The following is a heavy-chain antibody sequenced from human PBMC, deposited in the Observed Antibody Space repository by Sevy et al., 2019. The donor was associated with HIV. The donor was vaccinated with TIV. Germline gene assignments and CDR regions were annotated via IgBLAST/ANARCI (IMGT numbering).Heavy chain of an antibody. J-gene: IGHJ4*02. CDR3: ATGFPGEYPXXGSIXXXXXXXXX. Sequence: ASVKVSXKVSGYSXTGLSMHWVRQAPGXGLEWVGGXDPXDGETTYAQKFQGRVTVTEDTSTDTAYMELSSLRSDDTAVXXCATGFPGEYPXXGSIXXXXXXXXXXGXGXXVTVSS. CDR1: GYSXTGLS. V-gene: IGHV1-24*01. D-gene: IGHD2-15*01. CDR2: XDPXDGET.